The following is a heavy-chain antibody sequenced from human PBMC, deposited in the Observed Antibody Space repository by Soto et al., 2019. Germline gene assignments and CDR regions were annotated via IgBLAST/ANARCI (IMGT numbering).Heavy chain of an antibody. V-gene: IGHV1-69*01. Sequence: QVQLVQSGAEVKKPGSSVKVSCKASGGTFSSYAISWVRQAPGQGLEWMGGIIPIFGTANYAQKFQGRVTITADESTSTAYMELSSLRSDDTAVYYCARDGPPTTVTPGDDYWGQGTLVTVSS. CDR3: ARDGPPTTVTPGDDY. CDR1: GGTFSSYA. D-gene: IGHD4-17*01. CDR2: IIPIFGTA. J-gene: IGHJ4*02.